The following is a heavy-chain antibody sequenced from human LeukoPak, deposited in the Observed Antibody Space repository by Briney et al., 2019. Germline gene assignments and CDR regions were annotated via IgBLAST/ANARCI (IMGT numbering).Heavy chain of an antibody. Sequence: PGGSLRLSCAASGFTFRSYWMHWVRQAPGKGLAWVSRINSDGSSTTYADSVKGRFTISRDNAKNTLYLQMNSLRAEDTAVYYCARGDGYGMDVWGQGTTVTVPS. CDR3: ARGDGYGMDV. V-gene: IGHV3-74*01. CDR2: INSDGSST. J-gene: IGHJ6*02. D-gene: IGHD2-8*01. CDR1: GFTFRSYW.